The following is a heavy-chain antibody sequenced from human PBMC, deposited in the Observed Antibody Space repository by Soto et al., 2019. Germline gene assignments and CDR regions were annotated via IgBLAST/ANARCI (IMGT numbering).Heavy chain of an antibody. CDR3: ARGVGVVVAATPTYNWFDP. CDR1: GYTFTSYD. Sequence: ASVKVSCKASGYTFTSYDINWVRPATGQGLEWMGWMNPNSGNTGYAQKFQGRVTMTRNTSISTAYMELSSLRSEDTAVYYCARGVGVVVAATPTYNWFDPWGQGTLVTVSS. J-gene: IGHJ5*02. CDR2: MNPNSGNT. V-gene: IGHV1-8*01. D-gene: IGHD2-15*01.